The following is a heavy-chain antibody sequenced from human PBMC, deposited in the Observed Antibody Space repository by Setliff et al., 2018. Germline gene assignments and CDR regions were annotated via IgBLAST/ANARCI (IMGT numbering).Heavy chain of an antibody. J-gene: IGHJ6*03. D-gene: IGHD5-12*01. V-gene: IGHV1-69*13. CDR3: AVATVVGRADYYYMDV. Sequence: SVKVSCKVSGGRFSDYSISWVRQARGQGLEWMGEIIPIFDIADVSQKFQGRVVLTADESTSTGHMELSSLSSGDTAVYYCAVATVVGRADYYYMDVWGKGTTVTVSS. CDR1: GGRFSDYS. CDR2: IIPIFDIA.